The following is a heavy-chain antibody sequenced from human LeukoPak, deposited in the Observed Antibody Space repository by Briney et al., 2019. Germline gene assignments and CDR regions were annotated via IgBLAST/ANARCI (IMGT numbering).Heavy chain of an antibody. CDR2: IYYSGST. Sequence: TETLSLTCTVSGGSISSYYWSWIRQPPGKVLEWIGYIYYSGSTYYNPSLKSRVTISVDTSKNQFSLKLSSVTAADTAVYYCARTDLGYCSGGSCPIFDYWGQGTLVTVSS. D-gene: IGHD2-15*01. J-gene: IGHJ4*02. CDR1: GGSISSYY. CDR3: ARTDLGYCSGGSCPIFDY. V-gene: IGHV4-59*12.